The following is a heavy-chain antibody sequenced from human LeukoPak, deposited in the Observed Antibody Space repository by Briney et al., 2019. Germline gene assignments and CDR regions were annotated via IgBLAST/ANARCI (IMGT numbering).Heavy chain of an antibody. Sequence: PGGSLRLSCTVSGFLVTSTRMDWVRQAPGKGPEWVGIIYDDGGTVHAESVKGRFTISRDNSKNTMYLQMNSLRPEDSAVYYCARDRAGRRSSWVEFDLWGQGMLVTVSS. CDR1: GFLVTSTR. D-gene: IGHD3-10*01. J-gene: IGHJ5*02. CDR3: ARDRAGRRSSWVEFDL. V-gene: IGHV3-53*05. CDR2: IYDDGGT.